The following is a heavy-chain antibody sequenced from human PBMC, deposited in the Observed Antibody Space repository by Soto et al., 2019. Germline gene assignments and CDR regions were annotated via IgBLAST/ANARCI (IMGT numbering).Heavy chain of an antibody. D-gene: IGHD6-13*01. CDR2: IIPIFGTA. J-gene: IGHJ4*02. V-gene: IGHV1-69*13. Sequence: SVKVSCKASGGTFSSYANNWVRQAPGQGLEWMGGIIPIFGTANYAQRFQGRVTITADESTSTAYMELSSLRSEDTAVYYCAREIIPGITTAGPFDSWGQGTLVTVSS. CDR1: GGTFSSYA. CDR3: AREIIPGITTAGPFDS.